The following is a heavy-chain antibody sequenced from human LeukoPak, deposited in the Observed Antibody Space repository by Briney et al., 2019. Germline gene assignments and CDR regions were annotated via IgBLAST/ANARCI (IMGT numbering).Heavy chain of an antibody. D-gene: IGHD1-14*01. CDR1: GGSISSYY. J-gene: IGHJ6*03. V-gene: IGHV4-59*01. CDR3: ARILAATAGSMDV. Sequence: SETLSLTCTVSGGSISSYYWSWIRQPPGKGLEWIGYIYYSGSTNYNPSLKSRVTISVDTSKNQFSLNLTSVTAADTAVYYCARILAATAGSMDVWGRGTTVTVSS. CDR2: IYYSGST.